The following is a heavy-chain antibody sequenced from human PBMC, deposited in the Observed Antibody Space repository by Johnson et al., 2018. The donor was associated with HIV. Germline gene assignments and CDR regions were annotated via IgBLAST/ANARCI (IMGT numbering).Heavy chain of an antibody. Sequence: QVQLVESGGGVVQPGRSLRLSCAASGFTFSNYGMHWVRQAPGKGLEWVALIWSDGDNKYYTDSVKGRFTISRDNSKNTVYLQMNSLRGEDTAVYYCARDRGLDAFDIWGQGTMVTVSS. D-gene: IGHD3-10*01. CDR3: ARDRGLDAFDI. V-gene: IGHV3-33*01. CDR1: GFTFSNYG. J-gene: IGHJ3*02. CDR2: IWSDGDNK.